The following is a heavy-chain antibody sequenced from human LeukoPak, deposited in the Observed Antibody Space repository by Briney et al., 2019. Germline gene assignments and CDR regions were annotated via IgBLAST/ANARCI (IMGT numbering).Heavy chain of an antibody. CDR2: IIGRGGFT. Sequence: GGSLRLSCAASGFTFSSYAMNWVRQAPGKGLEWVSTIIGRGGFTYYADSVKGRFTISRDNSKNTLYLQMNSLRAEDTAVYYCARGYCSGGSCYSVFWFDPWGQGTLVTVSS. J-gene: IGHJ5*02. CDR1: GFTFSSYA. V-gene: IGHV3-23*01. D-gene: IGHD2-15*01. CDR3: ARGYCSGGSCYSVFWFDP.